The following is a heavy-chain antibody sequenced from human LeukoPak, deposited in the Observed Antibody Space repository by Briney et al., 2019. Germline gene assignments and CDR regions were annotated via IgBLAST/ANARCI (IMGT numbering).Heavy chain of an antibody. CDR1: GYTFTGYY. Sequence: ASVKVSCXASGYTFTGYYMHWVRQAPGQGLEWMGWINPNSGGTNYAQKFQGRVTMTRDTSISTAYMELSRLISDDTAVYYCASRRTFRQIAAAATNWFDPWGQGTLVTVSS. CDR2: INPNSGGT. CDR3: ASRRTFRQIAAAATNWFDP. J-gene: IGHJ5*02. V-gene: IGHV1-2*02. D-gene: IGHD6-13*01.